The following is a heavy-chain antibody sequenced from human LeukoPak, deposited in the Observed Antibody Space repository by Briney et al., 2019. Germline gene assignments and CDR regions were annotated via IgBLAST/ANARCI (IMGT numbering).Heavy chain of an antibody. Sequence: GESLKISCAASGFTFSDHYMDWARQAPGKGLEWVGRSRSKANSYTTEYAASVKGRFTVSRDDSKNSLYLQMSLLKTEDTAVYYCITGLTGTLDYWGQGTLVTVSS. J-gene: IGHJ4*02. D-gene: IGHD1-20*01. CDR1: GFTFSDHY. V-gene: IGHV3-72*01. CDR2: SRSKANSYTT. CDR3: ITGLTGTLDY.